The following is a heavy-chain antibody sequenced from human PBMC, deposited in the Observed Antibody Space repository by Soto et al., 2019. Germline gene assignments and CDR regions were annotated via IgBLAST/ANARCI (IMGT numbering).Heavy chain of an antibody. CDR2: ISSSSSTI. V-gene: IGHV3-48*02. CDR3: ARDRYSSSWYPPSYFDY. CDR1: GFTFSSYS. Sequence: EVQLVESGGGLVQPGGSLRLSCAASGFTFSSYSMNWVRQAPGKGLEWVSYISSSSSTIYYAYSVKGRFTISRDNAKNSLYLQMNSLRDEDTAVYYCARDRYSSSWYPPSYFDYWGQGTLVTVSS. J-gene: IGHJ4*02. D-gene: IGHD6-13*01.